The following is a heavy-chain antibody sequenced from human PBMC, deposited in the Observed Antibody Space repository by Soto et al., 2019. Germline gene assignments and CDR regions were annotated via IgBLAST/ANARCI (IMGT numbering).Heavy chain of an antibody. Sequence: SETLSLTCTVSGGSISSYYWSWIRQPPGKGLEWIGCISYSGSTNYNPSLKSRVTISVDTSKNQFSLKLGSVTAADTALYYCARLGYCSSTRCYGFSGGWFDPWGQGTLVTVSS. CDR2: ISYSGST. V-gene: IGHV4-59*01. CDR1: GGSISSYY. CDR3: ARLGYCSSTRCYGFSGGWFDP. D-gene: IGHD2-2*01. J-gene: IGHJ5*02.